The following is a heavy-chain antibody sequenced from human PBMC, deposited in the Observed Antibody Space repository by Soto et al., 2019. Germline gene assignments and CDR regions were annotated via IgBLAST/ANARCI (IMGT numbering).Heavy chain of an antibody. V-gene: IGHV3-21*01. J-gene: IGHJ5*02. D-gene: IGHD3-10*01. CDR2: ISSSSSYI. CDR1: GFTFSSYS. CDR3: ARDTYFYGSGSYGP. Sequence: EVQLVESGGGLVKPGGSLRLSCAASGFTFSSYSMNWVRQAPGKGLEWVSSISSSSSYIYYADSVKGRFTISRDNAKNPLFRQMNSLRAEDTAVYYCARDTYFYGSGSYGPWGQGTLVTVSS.